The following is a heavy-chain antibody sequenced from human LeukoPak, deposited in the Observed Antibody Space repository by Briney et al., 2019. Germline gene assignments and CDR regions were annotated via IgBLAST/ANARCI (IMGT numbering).Heavy chain of an antibody. CDR1: GYTFTDYY. D-gene: IGHD2-15*01. CDR2: INPGGGRT. J-gene: IGHJ4*02. Sequence: ASLKVSCKASGYTFTDYYVHWVRRAPGLGLEWMGVINPGGGRTTYAQKFQDRVNMTRDTSTSTVYMELSGLTSADTAVYFCARVTSPARRGRTLVAAAATPFDYWGQGTLVTVSS. CDR3: ARVTSPARRGRTLVAAAATPFDY. V-gene: IGHV1-46*01.